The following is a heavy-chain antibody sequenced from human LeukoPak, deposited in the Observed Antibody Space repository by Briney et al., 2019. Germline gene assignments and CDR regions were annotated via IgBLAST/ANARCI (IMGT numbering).Heavy chain of an antibody. CDR2: ISGSSSYI. D-gene: IGHD2-15*01. CDR1: GFTFSTYS. Sequence: GSLRLSCAASGFTFSTYSMNWVRQAPGKGLEWVASISGSSSYIYYADSVKGRFTISRDNAKDSLYLQMNSLRAEDTAVYYCARVCSGGSCRDYWGQGTLVTVSS. V-gene: IGHV3-21*01. J-gene: IGHJ4*02. CDR3: ARVCSGGSCRDY.